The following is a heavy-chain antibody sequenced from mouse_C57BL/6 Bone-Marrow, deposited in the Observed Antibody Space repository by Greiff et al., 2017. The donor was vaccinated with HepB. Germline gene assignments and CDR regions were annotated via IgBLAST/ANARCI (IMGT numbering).Heavy chain of an antibody. Sequence: QVQLQQSGAELVRPGASVTLSCKASGYTFTDYEMHWVKQTPVHGLEWIGAIDPETGGTAYNQKFKGKAILTADKSSSTAYMELRSLTSEDSAVYYCTSPFTGYFDYWGQGTTLTVSS. CDR3: TSPFTGYFDY. J-gene: IGHJ2*01. CDR1: GYTFTDYE. V-gene: IGHV1-15*01. CDR2: IDPETGGT.